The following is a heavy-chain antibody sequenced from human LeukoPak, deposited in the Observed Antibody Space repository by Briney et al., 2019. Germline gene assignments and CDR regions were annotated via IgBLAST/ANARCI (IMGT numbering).Heavy chain of an antibody. CDR3: ARVRGYCSGGSCYYYGMDV. CDR1: GGSISSYY. D-gene: IGHD2-15*01. Sequence: SETLSLTCTVSGGSISSYYWSWIRQPPGKGLEWIGYIYYSGSTNYNPSLKSRVTISVDTSKNQFSLKLSSVTAADTAVYYCARVRGYCSGGSCYYYGMDVWGQGTTVTVPS. J-gene: IGHJ6*02. CDR2: IYYSGST. V-gene: IGHV4-59*01.